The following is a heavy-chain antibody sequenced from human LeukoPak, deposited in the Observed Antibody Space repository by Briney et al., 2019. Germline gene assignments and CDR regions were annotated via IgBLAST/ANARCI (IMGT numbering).Heavy chain of an antibody. CDR2: IKQDGSEK. Sequence: GSPILSRATSGITLSSYWIGWVRQASREGLEWVANIKQDGSEKYYVDSVKGRFTISRDNAKNSLYLQMNSLRAEDTAVYYCARDWDWGYWGQGTLVTVSS. V-gene: IGHV3-7*03. CDR1: GITLSSYW. CDR3: ARDWDWGY. J-gene: IGHJ4*02. D-gene: IGHD3/OR15-3a*01.